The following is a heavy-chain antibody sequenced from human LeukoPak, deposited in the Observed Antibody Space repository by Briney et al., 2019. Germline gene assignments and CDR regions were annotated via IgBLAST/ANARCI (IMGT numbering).Heavy chain of an antibody. D-gene: IGHD4-23*01. Sequence: GGSLRLSCAASGFTFSSYWMFWVRQVPGKGLVWVSRTTSDGGCTAYADSVKGRFTISRDNAKNTLYLQMNSLRAEDTAVYYCARDRDGGKPAEFDPWGQGSLVIVSS. CDR2: TTSDGGCT. CDR1: GFTFSSYW. CDR3: ARDRDGGKPAEFDP. V-gene: IGHV3-74*01. J-gene: IGHJ5*02.